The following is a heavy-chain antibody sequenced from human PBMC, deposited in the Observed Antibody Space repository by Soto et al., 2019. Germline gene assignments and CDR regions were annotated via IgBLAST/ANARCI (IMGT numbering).Heavy chain of an antibody. D-gene: IGHD4-17*01. CDR2: NRNKAKSYTT. CDR3: ARGSTVTPYYFDY. V-gene: IGHV3-72*01. J-gene: IGHJ4*02. CDR1: GVTFIDHY. Sequence: GGSLRLSCTASGVTFIDHYMDWVRQAPGKGLEWVGRNRNKAKSYTTEYAASVKGRFSISRDDSKNSLYLQMSSLKTEDTAVYYCARGSTVTPYYFDYWGQGALVTVSS.